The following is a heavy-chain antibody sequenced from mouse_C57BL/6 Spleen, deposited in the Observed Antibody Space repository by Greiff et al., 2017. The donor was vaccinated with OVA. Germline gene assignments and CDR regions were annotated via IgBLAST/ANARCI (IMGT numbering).Heavy chain of an antibody. CDR3: AISLYGSSGGYYFDY. CDR1: GYTFTSYW. Sequence: VQLQQSGAELVMPGASVKLSCKASGYTFTSYWMHWVKQRPGQGLEWIGEIDPSDSYTNYNQKFKGKATLTVDKSSSTAYMPLISLTSEDSAVYYCAISLYGSSGGYYFDYWGQGTTLTVSS. V-gene: IGHV1-69*01. D-gene: IGHD1-1*01. CDR2: IDPSDSYT. J-gene: IGHJ2*01.